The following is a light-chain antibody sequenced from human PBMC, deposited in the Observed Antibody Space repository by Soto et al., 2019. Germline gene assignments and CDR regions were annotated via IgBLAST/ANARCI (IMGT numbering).Light chain of an antibody. CDR3: QQRSNWSLT. CDR1: QSVSSY. Sequence: EIVLTQSPATLSLSPGERATLSCMASQSVSSYLAWYQQKPGQAPRLLIYDASNRATGIPARFSGSGSGTDFTLTISSLEPEDFAVYYCQQRSNWSLTFGQGTKVDIK. J-gene: IGKJ1*01. V-gene: IGKV3-11*01. CDR2: DAS.